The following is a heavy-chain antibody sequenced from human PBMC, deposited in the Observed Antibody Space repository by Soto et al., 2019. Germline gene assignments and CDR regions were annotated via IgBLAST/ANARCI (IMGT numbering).Heavy chain of an antibody. CDR1: GFTFSTYS. CDR3: ARGHSIDY. V-gene: IGHV3-48*01. Sequence: EVQLVESGGGLVQPGESLRLSFAASGFTFSTYSMNWVRQAPGKGLEWLSYISSSTSTIYYADSVEGRFTISRDNAKNSLYLQMNSLRAEDTAVYYCARGHSIDYWGKGILVTVSS. J-gene: IGHJ4*02. D-gene: IGHD5-18*01. CDR2: ISSSTSTI.